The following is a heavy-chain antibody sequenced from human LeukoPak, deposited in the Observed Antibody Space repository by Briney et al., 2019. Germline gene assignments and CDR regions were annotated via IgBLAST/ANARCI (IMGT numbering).Heavy chain of an antibody. CDR1: GGSISSYY. J-gene: IGHJ4*02. Sequence: SETLSLTCTVSGGSISSYYWSWIRQPPGKGLEWIGYIHYSGSTNYNPSLKSRVTILVETSKNQFSLKLSSVTAADTAVYYCARMGSGGDYVFYYWGQGTLVTVSS. CDR3: ARMGSGGDYVFYY. CDR2: IHYSGST. V-gene: IGHV4-59*01. D-gene: IGHD4-17*01.